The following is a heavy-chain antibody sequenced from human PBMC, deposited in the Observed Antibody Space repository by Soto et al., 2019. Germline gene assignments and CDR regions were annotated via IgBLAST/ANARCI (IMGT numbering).Heavy chain of an antibody. J-gene: IGHJ3*02. CDR2: ISAYNGNT. CDR1: GYTFTSYG. Sequence: QVQLVQSGAEVKKPGASVKVSCKASGYTFTSYGISWVRQAPGQGLEWMGWISAYNGNTKNAQKLQGRVTMTTDTSTSTAYMERMSLRADDTAVYYCAFIVPGPDGFDIWGQGPMVTVSS. CDR3: AFIVPGPDGFDI. D-gene: IGHD2-8*01. V-gene: IGHV1-18*01.